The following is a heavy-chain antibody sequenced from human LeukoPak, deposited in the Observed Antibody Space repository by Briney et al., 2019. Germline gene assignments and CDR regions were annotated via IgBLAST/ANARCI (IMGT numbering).Heavy chain of an antibody. CDR1: GYSITSGYN. V-gene: IGHV4-38-2*02. CDR3: VRYCSSTTCYTRAVDY. J-gene: IGHJ4*02. CDR2: IYHSGSA. D-gene: IGHD2-2*02. Sequence: PSETLSLTCTVSGYSITSGYNWAWIRQPPGKVLEWIGSIYHSGSAYYNPSLKSRVTISVDASKNQFSLKLSSVTAADTAVYYCVRYCSSTTCYTRAVDYWGQGTLVTVSS.